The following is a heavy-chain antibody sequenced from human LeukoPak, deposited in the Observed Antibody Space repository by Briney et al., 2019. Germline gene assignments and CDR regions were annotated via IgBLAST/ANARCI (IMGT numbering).Heavy chain of an antibody. CDR2: ISYDGSNK. CDR3: AKKFLSGSTVTTAFDI. D-gene: IGHD4-17*01. V-gene: IGHV3-30-3*01. J-gene: IGHJ3*02. Sequence: GGSLRLSCAASGFTFSSYAMHWVRQAPGKGLEWVAVISYDGSNKYYADSVKGRFTISRDNSKNTLYLQMNSLRAEDTAVYYCAKKFLSGSTVTTAFDIWGQGTMVTVSS. CDR1: GFTFSSYA.